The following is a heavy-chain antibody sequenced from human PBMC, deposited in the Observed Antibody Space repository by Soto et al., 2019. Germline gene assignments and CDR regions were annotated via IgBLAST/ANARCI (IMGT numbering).Heavy chain of an antibody. Sequence: PSETLSLTCAVYGASLSDNYCNWLRQPPGKGLEWIGEINHSGNTNYNPSLRSRLTISIDTTKNQLSQNLRSVSAADPAVYYCARGRGSCGARGQGTPVTVSS. V-gene: IGHV4-34*01. CDR1: GASLSDNY. CDR2: INHSGNT. J-gene: IGHJ4*02. D-gene: IGHD3-10*01. CDR3: ARGRGSCGA.